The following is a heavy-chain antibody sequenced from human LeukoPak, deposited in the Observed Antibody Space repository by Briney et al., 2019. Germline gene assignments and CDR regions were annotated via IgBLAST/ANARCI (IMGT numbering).Heavy chain of an antibody. J-gene: IGHJ4*02. CDR1: GFTVSSNY. V-gene: IGHV3-66*01. Sequence: TGGSLRLSCAASGFTVSSNYMSWVRQAPGKGLEWVSIIYSGGTTYYADSVKGRFTTSRDNSKNMLYLQMNSLRAEDTAVYYCTRMSPDSWGQGTLVTVSS. CDR3: TRMSPDS. CDR2: IYSGGTT.